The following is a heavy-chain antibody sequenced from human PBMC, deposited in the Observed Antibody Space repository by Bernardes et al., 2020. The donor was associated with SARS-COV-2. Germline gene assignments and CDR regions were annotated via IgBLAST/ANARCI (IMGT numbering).Heavy chain of an antibody. CDR3: AREVMVRISDTYRNGMDL. V-gene: IGHV1-18*01. CDR2: ISGFNGDT. CDR1: GYSFRSYG. D-gene: IGHD3-10*01. J-gene: IGHJ6*02. Sequence: ASEKVSCKAFGYSFRSYGISWARQAPGQGLEWMGWISGFNGDTSYIQKIQDRVTMTTDTSTSTAYMDLRDLRSDDTAVYYCAREVMVRISDTYRNGMDLWGQGTTVTVSS.